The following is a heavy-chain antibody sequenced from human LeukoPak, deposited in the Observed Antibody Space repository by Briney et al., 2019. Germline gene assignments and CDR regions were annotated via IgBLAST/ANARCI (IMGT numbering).Heavy chain of an antibody. J-gene: IGHJ4*02. CDR2: ITRSGYST. D-gene: IGHD4-23*01. Sequence: GGPLRLSCGASGFTFSCYAIQWLRQAPGKGVEFVSAITRSGYSTYYANSVKGRFTISRDNCKNTLYLQKGCLRTEDMAVYNCARARRDYGGNSCIPQSYYFDFGGQGTLVTVSS. CDR1: GFTFSCYA. V-gene: IGHV3-64*01. CDR3: ARARRDYGGNSCIPQSYYFDF.